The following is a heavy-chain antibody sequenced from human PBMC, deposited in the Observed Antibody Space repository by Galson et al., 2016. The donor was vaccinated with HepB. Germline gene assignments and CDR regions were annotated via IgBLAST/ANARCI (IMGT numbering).Heavy chain of an antibody. J-gene: IGHJ6*02. D-gene: IGHD3-16*01. CDR2: TYYRSHWFF. V-gene: IGHV6-1*01. CDR3: ARDRVWGGEPGTPYYGSAYSGLDV. Sequence: CAISGDSVFSNSGVWNWIRQSPSRGLEWLGRTYYRSHWFFHYADSVTSRVSITTHTSRNEFSLPLNSVTPDDTAVYYCARDRVWGGEPGTPYYGSAYSGLDVWGQGIPVTVSS. CDR1: GDSVFSNSGV.